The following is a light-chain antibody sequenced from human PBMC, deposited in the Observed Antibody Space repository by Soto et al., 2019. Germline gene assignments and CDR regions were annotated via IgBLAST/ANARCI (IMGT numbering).Light chain of an antibody. J-gene: IGKJ4*01. V-gene: IGKV3-11*01. CDR2: DAS. Sequence: EIVLTQSPATLSLSPGERATLSCRASQSISSHLAWYQQKPGQAPRLLMYDASNRDTGIPARFSGSGSGTDFTLTISSLEPEDFAVYYCQQRTTLPLTFGGGTMVEIK. CDR3: QQRTTLPLT. CDR1: QSISSH.